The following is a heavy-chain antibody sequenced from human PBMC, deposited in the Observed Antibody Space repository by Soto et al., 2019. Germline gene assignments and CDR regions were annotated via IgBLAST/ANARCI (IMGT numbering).Heavy chain of an antibody. V-gene: IGHV3-23*01. CDR2: ISGSGGST. CDR1: GFTFSSYA. Sequence: GGSLRLSCAASGFTFSSYAMSWVRQAPGKGLEWVSAISGSGGSTYYADSVKGRFTISRDNSKNTLYLQMNSLRAEDTAVYYCAKLTSSDFWSGYADAFDICGQGTMVIVSS. CDR3: AKLTSSDFWSGYADAFDI. D-gene: IGHD3-3*01. J-gene: IGHJ3*02.